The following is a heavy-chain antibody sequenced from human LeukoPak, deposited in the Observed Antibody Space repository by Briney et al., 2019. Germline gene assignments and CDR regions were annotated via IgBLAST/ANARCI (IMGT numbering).Heavy chain of an antibody. J-gene: IGHJ3*02. D-gene: IGHD2-2*02. CDR3: ARSSPHCSSTSCYNDAFDI. V-gene: IGHV3-74*01. Sequence: PGGSLRLSCAASGFTFSSYWMHWVRQVPGKGLVWVSRINGDGSSTSYADSVKGRFTISRDNAKNTMYLQMNSLRAEDTAVYYCARSSPHCSSTSCYNDAFDIWGQGTMVTVSS. CDR1: GFTFSSYW. CDR2: INGDGSST.